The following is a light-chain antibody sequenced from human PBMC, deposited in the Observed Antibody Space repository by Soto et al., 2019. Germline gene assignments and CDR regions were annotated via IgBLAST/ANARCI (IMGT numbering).Light chain of an antibody. V-gene: IGKV1-17*01. CDR2: AAS. CDR3: LQHNSYPQT. CDR1: QGIRDA. J-gene: IGKJ1*01. Sequence: DIQMTQSPSSLSASVGDRVTITCRASQGIRDALGWYQQKPGKAPKRLIYAASSLQSGVPSRFSGSGSVTEFTLPISSLQPEDFATYYCLQHNSYPQTFGQGTKVEIK.